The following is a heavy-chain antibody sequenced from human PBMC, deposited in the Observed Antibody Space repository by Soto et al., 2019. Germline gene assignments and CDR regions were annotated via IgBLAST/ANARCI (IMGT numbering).Heavy chain of an antibody. V-gene: IGHV3-21*01. D-gene: IGHD3-3*01. J-gene: IGHJ5*02. CDR3: AKLVTIPAGPLDP. CDR1: GFTFSSYS. Sequence: GGSLRLSCAASGFTFSSYSMNWVRQAPGKGLEWVSSISSSSSYVYYADSVKGRFTISRDNAKNSLYLQMNSLRAEDTAVYYCAKLVTIPAGPLDPWGQGTPVTVSS. CDR2: ISSSSSYV.